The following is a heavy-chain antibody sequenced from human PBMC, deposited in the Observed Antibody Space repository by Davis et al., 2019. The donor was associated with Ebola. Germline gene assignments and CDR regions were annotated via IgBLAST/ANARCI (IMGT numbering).Heavy chain of an antibody. CDR1: GYSFTSYW. CDR2: IYPGDSDT. D-gene: IGHD6-19*01. J-gene: IGHJ4*02. V-gene: IGHV5-51*01. CDR3: ARHRGLSGWSYYFDY. Sequence: GESLKISCKGSGYSFTSYWIGWVRQMPGKGLEWMGIIYPGDSDTRYSPSFQGQVTISADKSISTAYLQWSSLKASDTAMYYCARHRGLSGWSYYFDYWGQGTLVTVSS.